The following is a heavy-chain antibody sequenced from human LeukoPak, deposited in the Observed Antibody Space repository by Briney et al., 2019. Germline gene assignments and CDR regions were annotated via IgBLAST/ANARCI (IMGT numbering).Heavy chain of an antibody. V-gene: IGHV1-69*13. CDR1: GGTFSSYA. CDR3: TRDDYYDSTGPRGKSYFDL. Sequence: SVKVSCKASGGTFSSYAISWVRQAPGQGLEWMGGIIPIFGTANYAQKFQGRVTITADESTSTAYMELSSLRSEDTAVYYCTRDDYYDSTGPRGKSYFDLWGRGTPVTVSS. CDR2: IIPIFGTA. D-gene: IGHD3-22*01. J-gene: IGHJ2*01.